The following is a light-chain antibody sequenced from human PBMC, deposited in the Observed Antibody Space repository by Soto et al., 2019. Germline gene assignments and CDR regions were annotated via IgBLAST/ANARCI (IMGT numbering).Light chain of an antibody. CDR3: QQYGGSFT. CDR1: QSVSSSY. CDR2: GTS. V-gene: IGKV3-20*01. J-gene: IGKJ3*01. Sequence: EIVLTQSPGTLSLSPGERATLSCRASQSVSSSYLAWYQQRPGQAPRLLIYGTSSRATGIPDRFSGSGSGTDFTLTISRLEPEDFAVYYCQQYGGSFTFGPGXKV.